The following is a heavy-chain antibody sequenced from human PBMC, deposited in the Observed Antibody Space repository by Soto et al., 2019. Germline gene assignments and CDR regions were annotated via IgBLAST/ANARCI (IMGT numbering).Heavy chain of an antibody. J-gene: IGHJ6*02. V-gene: IGHV4-39*01. CDR3: AGVSSYCYGYYYYYGMDV. Sequence: LSLTCTVSGGSISSSSYYWGWIRQPPGKGLEWIGSIYYSGSTYYNPSLKSRVTISVDTSKNQFSLKLSSVTAADTAVYYCAGVSSYCYGYYYYYGMDVWGQATTVTGSS. CDR1: GGSISSSSYY. D-gene: IGHD5-18*01. CDR2: IYYSGST.